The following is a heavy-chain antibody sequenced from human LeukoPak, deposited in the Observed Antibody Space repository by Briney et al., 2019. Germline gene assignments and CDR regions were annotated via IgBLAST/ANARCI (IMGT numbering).Heavy chain of an antibody. CDR1: GYSFTNYW. V-gene: IGHV5-51*01. D-gene: IGHD3-22*01. CDR3: AKLSSGYYSTPFDY. J-gene: IGHJ4*02. Sequence: GESLKISCKGSGYSFTNYWIGWVRQMPGKGLEWMGIIYPGDSDTKYSPSFQGQVTISADKSISTANLQWTSLKASDTAMFYCAKLSSGYYSTPFDYWGQGTLVTVSS. CDR2: IYPGDSDT.